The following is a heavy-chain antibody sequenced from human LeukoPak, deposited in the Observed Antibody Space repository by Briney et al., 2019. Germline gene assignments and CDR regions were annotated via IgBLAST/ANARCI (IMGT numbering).Heavy chain of an antibody. CDR1: GFTFNTYS. Sequence: PGGSLRLSCAASGFTFNTYSMHWVRQAPGKGLEWVSYISGSSDAMYYADSVKGRFIVSRDNAKNSLYLQMNSLRAEDTAVYYCARDHYHSYGDYVDFDYWGQGTLVTVSS. J-gene: IGHJ4*02. D-gene: IGHD4-17*01. CDR3: ARDHYHSYGDYVDFDY. CDR2: ISGSSDAM. V-gene: IGHV3-48*01.